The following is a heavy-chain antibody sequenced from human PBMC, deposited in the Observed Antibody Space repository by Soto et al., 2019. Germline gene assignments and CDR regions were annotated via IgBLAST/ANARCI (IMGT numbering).Heavy chain of an antibody. CDR2: IYYSGST. J-gene: IGHJ4*02. Sequence: KPSETLSLTCTVSGGSISSSSYYWGWIRQPPGKGLEWIWSIYYSGSTYYNPSLKSRVTIPVDTSKNQFSLKLSSVTAADTAVHYCARHNYYYDSSGYSRYFDYWGQGTLVTVSS. D-gene: IGHD3-22*01. CDR3: ARHNYYYDSSGYSRYFDY. V-gene: IGHV4-39*01. CDR1: GGSISSSSYY.